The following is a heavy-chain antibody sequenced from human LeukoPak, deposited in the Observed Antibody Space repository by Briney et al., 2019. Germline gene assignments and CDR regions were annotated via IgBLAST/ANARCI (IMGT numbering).Heavy chain of an antibody. CDR3: ARDPTTVAGYNWFDP. CDR2: IWYDGSNK. Sequence: GGSLRLSCAASGFTFSSYGMHWVRQAPGKGLEWVAVIWYDGSNKYYADSVKGRFTISRDNSKNTLYLQTNSLRAEDTAVYYCARDPTTVAGYNWFDPWGQGTLVTVSS. CDR1: GFTFSSYG. V-gene: IGHV3-33*01. J-gene: IGHJ5*02. D-gene: IGHD6-19*01.